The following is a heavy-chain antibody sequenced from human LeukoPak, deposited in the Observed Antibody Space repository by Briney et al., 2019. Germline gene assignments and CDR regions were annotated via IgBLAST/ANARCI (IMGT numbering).Heavy chain of an antibody. V-gene: IGHV3-33*01. CDR3: ARDDALGDNALDI. J-gene: IGHJ3*02. CDR1: GFTFSSYG. CDR2: ILNDGSQE. Sequence: GRSLRLSCAASGFTFSSYGMHWVRQAPGKGLEWVTVILNDGSQEKYADSVKGRFTISRDNSKNTLFLQMNSLRAEDTAVYYCARDDALGDNALDIWGQGTMVTVSS. D-gene: IGHD3-16*01.